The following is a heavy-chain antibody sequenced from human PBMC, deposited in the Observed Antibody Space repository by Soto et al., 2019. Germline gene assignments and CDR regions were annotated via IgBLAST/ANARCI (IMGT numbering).Heavy chain of an antibody. V-gene: IGHV4-39*01. J-gene: IGHJ4*02. CDR1: GGSISSSSYY. CDR3: ARHYGYDVFDY. CDR2: IYYSVNT. Sequence: QLQLQESGPGLVKPSETLSLTCTVSGGSISSSSYYWGWIRQPPGKGLEWIGSIYYSVNTYYNPSLKSRVTISVDTSKNQFSLKLSSVTAADTAVYYCARHYGYDVFDYWGQGTLVTVSS. D-gene: IGHD5-18*01.